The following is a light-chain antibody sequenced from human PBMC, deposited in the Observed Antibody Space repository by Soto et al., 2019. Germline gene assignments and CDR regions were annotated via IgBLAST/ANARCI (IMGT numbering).Light chain of an antibody. CDR3: QQYYTTART. Sequence: DIVMTQSPDSLAVSLGERATINCKSSQSVLYSSNNKNYLTWYQQKQGQPPKLLIYWASTRESGVPDRFSGSGSVTDFTLTISSLQAEDVAVYYCQQYYTTARTFGQGTKVEIK. J-gene: IGKJ1*01. CDR2: WAS. V-gene: IGKV4-1*01. CDR1: QSVLYSSNNKNY.